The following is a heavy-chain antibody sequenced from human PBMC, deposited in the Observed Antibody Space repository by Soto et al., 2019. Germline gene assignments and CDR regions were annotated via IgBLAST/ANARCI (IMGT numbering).Heavy chain of an antibody. V-gene: IGHV3-21*01. D-gene: IGHD1-7*01. CDR3: ARGPGTTYYYYYGMDV. Sequence: VQLVESGGGVVQPGRSLRLSCAASGFTFSSYSMNWVRQAPGKGLEWVSSISSSSSYIYYADSVKGRFTISRDNAKNSLYLQMNSLRAEDTAVYYCARGPGTTYYYYYGMDVWGQGTTVTVSS. CDR1: GFTFSSYS. CDR2: ISSSSSYI. J-gene: IGHJ6*02.